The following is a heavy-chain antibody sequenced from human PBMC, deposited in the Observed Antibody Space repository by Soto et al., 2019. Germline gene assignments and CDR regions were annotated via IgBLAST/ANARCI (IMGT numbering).Heavy chain of an antibody. D-gene: IGHD4-17*01. J-gene: IGHJ4*02. CDR3: AKAIYGGNSDFGY. V-gene: IGHV3-7*05. CDR2: IKQDGGAK. CDR1: GFTFSNYW. Sequence: EVHLVESGGGLVQPGGSLRLSCAASGFTFSNYWMTWVRQAPGKGLEWVANIKQDGGAKYYVDSVKGRFTISRDNAKNSIYLQLSSLRAEDTAVYYCAKAIYGGNSDFGYWGQGTLVTVSS.